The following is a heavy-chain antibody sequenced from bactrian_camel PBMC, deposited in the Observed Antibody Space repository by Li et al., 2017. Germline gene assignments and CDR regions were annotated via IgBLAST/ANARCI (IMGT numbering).Heavy chain of an antibody. V-gene: IGHV3S25*01. D-gene: IGHD5*01. CDR1: RFTFSTTS. J-gene: IGHJ6*01. CDR3: VKDDWGWSFGS. CDR2: IDSGGGS. Sequence: QVQLVESGGGLVQPGGSLRLSCAASRFTFSTTSTFWVRQAPGKGLEYVTAIDSGGGSYYPDSVKGRFTISRDNAKNSVYLQMNSLKPEDTAVYYRVKDDWGWSFGSWGQGTQVTVS.